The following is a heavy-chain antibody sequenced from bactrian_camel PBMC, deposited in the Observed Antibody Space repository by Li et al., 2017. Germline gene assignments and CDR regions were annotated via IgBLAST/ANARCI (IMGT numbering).Heavy chain of an antibody. CDR2: ITSGGGTT. CDR1: GFTFSTRW. J-gene: IGHJ4*01. CDR3: VRDVYGLDY. D-gene: IGHD5*01. V-gene: IGHV3S25*01. Sequence: QLVESGGGLVQPGGSLRLSCEASGFTFSTRWMYWVRQAPGKGLEWVSIITSGGGTTYYADSVKGRFTISRDNAKNTVYLQMNSLKPEDTAVYYCVRDVYGLDYWGQGTQVTVS.